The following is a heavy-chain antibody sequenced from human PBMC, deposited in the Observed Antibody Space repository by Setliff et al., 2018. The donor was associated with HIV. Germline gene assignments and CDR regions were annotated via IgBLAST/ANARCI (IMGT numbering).Heavy chain of an antibody. CDR3: ASRVYYYDSSGYLREEGFDP. V-gene: IGHV4-39*01. J-gene: IGHJ5*02. D-gene: IGHD3-22*01. CDR2: IYYSGST. CDR1: GGSISNSRYY. Sequence: PSETLSLTCTVSGGSISNSRYYWSWIRQPPGKGLEWIGSIYYSGSTYYNPSLKSRVTISVDTSKNQFSLNLSSVTAADAAVYYCASRVYYYDSSGYLREEGFDPWGQGTLVTSPQ.